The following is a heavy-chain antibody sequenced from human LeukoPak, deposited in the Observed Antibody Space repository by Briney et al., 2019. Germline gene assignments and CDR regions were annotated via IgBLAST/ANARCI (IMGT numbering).Heavy chain of an antibody. Sequence: ASVKVSCKASGYTLTNYYMHWVRQAPGQGLEWMGIINPSGGNTTYAQRLQGRVTLTRDMSTSTVYMELSSLRSEDTAVYYCARPYIYASWGFDYWGQGTLVTVSS. J-gene: IGHJ4*02. CDR3: ARPYIYASWGFDY. D-gene: IGHD5-18*01. CDR2: INPSGGNT. CDR1: GYTLTNYY. V-gene: IGHV1-46*04.